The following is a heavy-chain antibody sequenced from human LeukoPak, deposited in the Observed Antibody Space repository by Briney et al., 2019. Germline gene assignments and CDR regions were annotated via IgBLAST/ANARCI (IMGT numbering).Heavy chain of an antibody. V-gene: IGHV4-30-2*01. J-gene: IGHJ5*02. CDR1: GGSISSGGYS. CDR2: IYHSGST. Sequence: SETLSLTCAVSGGSISSGGYSWSWIRQPPGKGLEWIGYIYHSGSTYYNPSLKSRVTISVDRSKNQFSLKLSSVTAADTAVYYCARDTNAYCGGDCYRWWFDPWGQGTLVTVSS. CDR3: ARDTNAYCGGDCYRWWFDP. D-gene: IGHD2-21*01.